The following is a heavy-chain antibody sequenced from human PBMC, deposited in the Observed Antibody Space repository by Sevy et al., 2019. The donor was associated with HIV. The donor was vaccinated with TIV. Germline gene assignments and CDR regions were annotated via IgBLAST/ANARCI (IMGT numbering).Heavy chain of an antibody. CDR1: GITFSNLW. D-gene: IGHD6-19*01. CDR3: TTDRPYSRGHNCQH. J-gene: IGHJ1*01. Sequence: GGSLRLSCVVSGITFSNLWMTWVRQVPGKGLEWVGRIKSNVDGGTTDYPAPVKGRFTISRDDSKNTLYLQINSLKTDDTAVYYCTTDRPYSRGHNCQHWGQGTLVTVSS. V-gene: IGHV3-15*01. CDR2: IKSNVDGGTT.